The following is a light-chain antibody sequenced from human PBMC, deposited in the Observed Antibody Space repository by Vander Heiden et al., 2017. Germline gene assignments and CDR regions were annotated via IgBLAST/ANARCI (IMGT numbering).Light chain of an antibody. CDR3: QQGYSAPPMYS. V-gene: IGKV1-39*01. J-gene: IGKJ2*03. CDR2: AAS. CDR1: QSISKY. Sequence: DIQMTQSPSSLSASVGVRVSITCRASQSISKYLNWYQQKPGKAPKLLVYAASALQSGVPSRFSGSGSGTDFTLTISSLRPADFATYYCQQGYSAPPMYSFGPGTKLEIK.